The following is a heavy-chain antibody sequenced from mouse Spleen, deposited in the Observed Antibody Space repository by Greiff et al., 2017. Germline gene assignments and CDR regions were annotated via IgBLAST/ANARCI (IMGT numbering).Heavy chain of an antibody. CDR3: ARDNGSSYWYFDV. V-gene: IGHV2-9*02. D-gene: IGHD1-1*01. J-gene: IGHJ1*01. CDR2: IWAGGST. Sequence: VQLQQSGPGLVAPSQSLSITCTVSGFSLTSYGVHWVRQPPGKGLEWLGVIWAGGSTNYNSALMSRLSISKDNSKSQVFLKMNSLQTDDTAMYYCARDNGSSYWYFDVWGAGTTVTVSS. CDR1: GFSLTSYG.